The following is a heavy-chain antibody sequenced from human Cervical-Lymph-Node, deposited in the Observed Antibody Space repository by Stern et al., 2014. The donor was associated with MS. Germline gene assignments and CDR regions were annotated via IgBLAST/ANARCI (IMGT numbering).Heavy chain of an antibody. D-gene: IGHD6-13*01. CDR1: GFTFHNFA. V-gene: IGHV3-23*04. Sequence: QLVQSGGGLVQPGGSLRLSCAASGFTFHNFAMTWVRQAQGEGLGWVSIISGGGDTTKSADSVKGRFPISRDNFKNTLYLQMNSLRGEDTAVYYCAKGLAAADTAWFDPWGQGTLVTVSS. CDR3: AKGLAAADTAWFDP. CDR2: ISGGGDTT. J-gene: IGHJ5*02.